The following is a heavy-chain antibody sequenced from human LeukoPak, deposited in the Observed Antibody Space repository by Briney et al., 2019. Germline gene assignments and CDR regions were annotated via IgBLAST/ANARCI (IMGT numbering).Heavy chain of an antibody. D-gene: IGHD2-2*01. V-gene: IGHV1-18*01. CDR1: GYSFTTYG. J-gene: IGHJ4*02. CDR2: ISANNNNT. CDR3: ARALYHTFDY. Sequence: ASVKVSCKASGYSFTTYGISWVRQAPGQGLEWMGWISANNNNTDNVQKLQGRVTMTTDTSTSTAYMELRSLRSDDTAVYYCARALYHTFDYWGQGTLVTVSS.